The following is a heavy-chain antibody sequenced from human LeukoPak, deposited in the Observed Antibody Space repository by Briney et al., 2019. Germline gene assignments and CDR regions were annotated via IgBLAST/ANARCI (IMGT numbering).Heavy chain of an antibody. Sequence: ASVKVSCKASGYTFTSYYMHWVRQAPGQGLEWMGRINPNSGGTNYAQKFQGRVTMTRDTSISTAYMELSRLRSDDTAVYYCARDLGASVNWFDPWGQGTLVTVSS. CDR3: ARDLGASVNWFDP. CDR2: INPNSGGT. D-gene: IGHD2-2*01. J-gene: IGHJ5*02. CDR1: GYTFTSYY. V-gene: IGHV1-2*06.